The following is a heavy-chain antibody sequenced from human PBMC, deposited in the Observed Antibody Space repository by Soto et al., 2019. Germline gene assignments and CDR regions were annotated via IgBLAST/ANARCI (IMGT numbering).Heavy chain of an antibody. V-gene: IGHV3-21*01. D-gene: IGHD3-3*01. J-gene: IGHJ6*03. CDR2: ISSSSSYI. CDR3: AREVSPDFWSGFYYYYYMDV. CDR1: GFTFSSYS. Sequence: EVQLVESGGGLVKPGGSLRLSCAASGFTFSSYSMNWVRQAPGKGLEWVSSISSSSSYIYYADSVKGRFTSSRDNAKNSLYLQMNSLRAEDTAVYYCAREVSPDFWSGFYYYYYMDVWGKGTTVTVSS.